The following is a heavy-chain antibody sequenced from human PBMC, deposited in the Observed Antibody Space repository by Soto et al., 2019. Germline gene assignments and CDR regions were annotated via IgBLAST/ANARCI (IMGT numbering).Heavy chain of an antibody. D-gene: IGHD3-10*01. CDR1: GYSFTSYW. V-gene: IGHV5-51*01. J-gene: IGHJ5*02. CDR2: IYPGDSDT. CDR3: ARLIVSRSYYYGSGRYGGPFDP. Sequence: GESLKISCKGSGYSFTSYWIGWVRQMPGKGLEWMGIIYPGDSDTRYNPSFQGQVSISADKSISTAYLQWSSLKASDTAMYYCARLIVSRSYYYGSGRYGGPFDPWGQGTLVTVSS.